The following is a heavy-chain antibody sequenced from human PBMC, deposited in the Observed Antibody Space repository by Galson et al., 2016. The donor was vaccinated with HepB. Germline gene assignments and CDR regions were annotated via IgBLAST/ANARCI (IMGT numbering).Heavy chain of an antibody. J-gene: IGHJ4*02. Sequence: SETLSLTCTVSGDSVNIGTFYWSWIRQPPGKGLEWIGYVHYSGSTTYNPPLKSRVTISVDTSKNQFSLKLTSVTASDSAVYFCAGDTWDTSMTEYLFDHWGQGALVTVSS. V-gene: IGHV4-61*01. D-gene: IGHD2-21*02. CDR3: AGDTWDTSMTEYLFDH. CDR2: VHYSGST. CDR1: GDSVNIGTFY.